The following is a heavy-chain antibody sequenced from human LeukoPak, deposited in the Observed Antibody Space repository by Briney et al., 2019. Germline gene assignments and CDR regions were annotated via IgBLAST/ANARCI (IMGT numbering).Heavy chain of an antibody. V-gene: IGHV4-59*01. CDR3: ARDRIGGIFDY. Sequence: KSSETLSLTCTVSGGSISSYYWSWIRQPPGKGLEWIGYIYYSGSTNYNPSLKSRVTISVDTSKNQFSLKLSSVTAADTAVYYCARDRIGGIFDYWGQGTLVTVSS. CDR2: IYYSGST. D-gene: IGHD6-13*01. J-gene: IGHJ4*02. CDR1: GGSISSYY.